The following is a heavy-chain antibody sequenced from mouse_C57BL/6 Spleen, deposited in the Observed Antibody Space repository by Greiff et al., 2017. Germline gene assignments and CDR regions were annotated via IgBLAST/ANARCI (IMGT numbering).Heavy chain of an antibody. CDR1: GYTFTDYN. CDR2: INPNNGGT. D-gene: IGHD1-1*01. J-gene: IGHJ2*01. CDR3: ARKGDGSSHFDY. V-gene: IGHV1-18*01. Sequence: EVQLQQSGPELVKPGASVKIPCKASGYTFTDYNMDWVKQSHGKSLEWIGDINPNNGGTIYNQKFKGKATLTVDKSSSTAYMELRSLTSEDTAVYYCARKGDGSSHFDYWGQGTTLTVSS.